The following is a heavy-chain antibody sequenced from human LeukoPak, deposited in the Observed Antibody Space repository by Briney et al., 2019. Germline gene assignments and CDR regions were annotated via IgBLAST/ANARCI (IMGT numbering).Heavy chain of an antibody. V-gene: IGHV4-38-2*02. D-gene: IGHD3-10*01. CDR3: ARDISYYYGSGPHNWFDP. Sequence: SETLSLTCTVSGYSISSGYYWGWIRQSPGKGLEWIGSIYNSGSTYYNPSLKSRITISVDTSKNQFSLRLRSVTAADTATYYCARDISYYYGSGPHNWFDPWGQGTLVTVSS. CDR2: IYNSGST. CDR1: GYSISSGYY. J-gene: IGHJ5*02.